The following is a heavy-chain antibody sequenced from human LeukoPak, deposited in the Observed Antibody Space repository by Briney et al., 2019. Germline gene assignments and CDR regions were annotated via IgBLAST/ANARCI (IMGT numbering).Heavy chain of an antibody. J-gene: IGHJ4*02. Sequence: GGSLRLSCVASGFTFSNCAMTWVRQAPGKGLEWVSSITGSAGSAYYTDSVKGRFTISRDNSKRVLYLQMNSLGVEDAAIYYCAKVLDSAMVTGAFDVWGQGTLVTVSS. D-gene: IGHD5-18*01. CDR1: GFTFSNCA. CDR2: ITGSAGSA. CDR3: AKVLDSAMVTGAFDV. V-gene: IGHV3-23*01.